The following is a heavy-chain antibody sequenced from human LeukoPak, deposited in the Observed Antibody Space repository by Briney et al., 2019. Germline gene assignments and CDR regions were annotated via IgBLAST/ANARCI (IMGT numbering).Heavy chain of an antibody. V-gene: IGHV4-59*01. D-gene: IGHD6-19*01. CDR1: GGSISSYY. J-gene: IGHJ4*02. Sequence: SETLSLTCTVSGGSISSYYWSWIRQPPGKGLEWIGYIYYSGSTNYNPSLKSRVTISVDTSKNQFSLKLSSVTAADTAVYYCARESVARDFDYWGQGTLATVSS. CDR2: IYYSGST. CDR3: ARESVARDFDY.